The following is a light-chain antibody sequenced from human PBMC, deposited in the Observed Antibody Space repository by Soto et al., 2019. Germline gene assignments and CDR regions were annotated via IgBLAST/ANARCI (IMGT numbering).Light chain of an antibody. V-gene: IGKV1-39*01. CDR1: QSISKF. Sequence: DIQMTQSPSSLSASVGDRVTITCRSSQSISKFLNWYQQKPGKAPKLLIYGASSLQRGVPSRFSGSGSGTDFTLTISSLEPEDSAVYYCQQRHMWPITFGQGTRLEIK. CDR3: QQRHMWPIT. CDR2: GAS. J-gene: IGKJ5*01.